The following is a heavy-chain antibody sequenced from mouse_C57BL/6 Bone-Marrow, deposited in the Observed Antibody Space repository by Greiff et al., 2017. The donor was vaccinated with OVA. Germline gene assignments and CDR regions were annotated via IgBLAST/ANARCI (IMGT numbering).Heavy chain of an antibody. CDR1: GYTFTSYW. J-gene: IGHJ2*01. V-gene: IGHV1-61*01. Sequence: VQLQQPGAELVRPGSSVKLSCKASGYTFTSYWMDWVKQRPGQGLEWIGNIYPSDSETHYNQKFKDKATLTVDKSSSTAYMQLSSLTSEDSAVYDCARGGWLLHYWGQGTTLTVSS. CDR2: IYPSDSET. CDR3: ARGGWLLHY. D-gene: IGHD2-3*01.